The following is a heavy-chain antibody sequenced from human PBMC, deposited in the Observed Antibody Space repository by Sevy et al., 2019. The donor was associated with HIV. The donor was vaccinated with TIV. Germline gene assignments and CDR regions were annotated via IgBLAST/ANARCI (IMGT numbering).Heavy chain of an antibody. CDR1: GDSVSSNSAA. V-gene: IGHV6-1*01. D-gene: IGHD2-2*02. CDR3: ARENCSSTSCYTNYYGMDV. Sequence: KQSQTLSLTCAISGDSVSSNSAAWNWIRQSPSRGLEWLGRTYYRSKWYNDYAVSVKSRITINPDTSKNKFSLQLNSVTPEDTAVYYCARENCSSTSCYTNYYGMDVWGQGTTVTVSS. CDR2: TYYRSKWYN. J-gene: IGHJ6*02.